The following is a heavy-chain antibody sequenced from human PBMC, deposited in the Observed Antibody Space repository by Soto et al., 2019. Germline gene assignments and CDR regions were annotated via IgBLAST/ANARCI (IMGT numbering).Heavy chain of an antibody. D-gene: IGHD1-26*01. V-gene: IGHV3-30*18. CDR3: AKDRDSGNYPTEFDY. CDR1: GFTFSSYG. CDR2: ISYDGGNE. J-gene: IGHJ4*02. Sequence: GGSLRLSCAGSGFTFSSYGIHWVRQAPGKGLEWVALISYDGGNEKYTESVKDRFTISRDDSHNVAYLQMSSLRTEDTAMYYCAKDRDSGNYPTEFDYWGQGSLVTVSS.